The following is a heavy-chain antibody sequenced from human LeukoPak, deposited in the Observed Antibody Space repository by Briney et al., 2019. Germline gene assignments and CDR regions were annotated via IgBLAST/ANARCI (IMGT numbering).Heavy chain of an antibody. CDR2: IHYRLPT. J-gene: IGHJ4*02. D-gene: IGHD5-24*01. Sequence: PSETLSLTYDVSGDSISGTNYYWGWIRQPPGMGLEWIGSIHYRLPTFYNPLLKSRVTISVDTSKNQISLRLRSVTAADTAVYYCARHEEEDGYNAKTPDYWGQGTLVTVSS. CDR3: ARHEEEDGYNAKTPDY. V-gene: IGHV4-39*01. CDR1: GDSISGTNYY.